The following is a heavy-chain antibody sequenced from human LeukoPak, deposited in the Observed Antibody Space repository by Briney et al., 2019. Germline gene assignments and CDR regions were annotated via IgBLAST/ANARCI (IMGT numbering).Heavy chain of an antibody. CDR2: IIPTFGTA. V-gene: IGHV1-69*05. CDR1: GGTFSSYA. J-gene: IGHJ4*02. Sequence: SVKVSCKASGGTFSSYAISWVRQAPGQGLEWMGRIIPTFGTANYAQKFQGRVTITTDESTSTAYMDLSSLRSEDTAVYYCASHRVAAPPKFDYWGQGTLVTVSS. CDR3: ASHRVAAPPKFDY. D-gene: IGHD2-15*01.